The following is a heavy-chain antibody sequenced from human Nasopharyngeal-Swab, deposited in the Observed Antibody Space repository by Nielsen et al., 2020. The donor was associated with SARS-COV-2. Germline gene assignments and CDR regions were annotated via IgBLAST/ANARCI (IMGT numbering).Heavy chain of an antibody. Sequence: SVKVSCKASGYTFTGYYMHWVRQAPGQGLEWMGGIIPIFGTANYAQKFQGRVTITADESTSTAYMELSSLRSEDTAVYYCARAPYDSSGYYYLPFDYWGQGTLVTVSS. D-gene: IGHD3-22*01. V-gene: IGHV1-69*13. CDR1: GYTFTGYY. CDR3: ARAPYDSSGYYYLPFDY. J-gene: IGHJ4*02. CDR2: IIPIFGTA.